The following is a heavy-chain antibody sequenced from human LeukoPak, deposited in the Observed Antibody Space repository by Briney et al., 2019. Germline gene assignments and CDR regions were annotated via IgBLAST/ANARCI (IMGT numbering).Heavy chain of an antibody. CDR1: GLTFSSYA. D-gene: IGHD3-9*01. V-gene: IGHV3-23*01. Sequence: QAGGSLRLSCAASGLTFSSYAMSWVRQAPGKGLEWVSAISGSGGSTYYADSVKGRFTISRDNSKNTLYLQMNSLRAEDTAVYYCVKDQWQGYFDWSQSYSGAFDIWGQGTMVTVSS. CDR2: ISGSGGST. J-gene: IGHJ3*02. CDR3: VKDQWQGYFDWSQSYSGAFDI.